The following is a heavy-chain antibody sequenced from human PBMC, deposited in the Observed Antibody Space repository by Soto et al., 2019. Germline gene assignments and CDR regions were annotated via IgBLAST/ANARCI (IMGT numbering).Heavy chain of an antibody. J-gene: IGHJ5*02. V-gene: IGHV4-61*01. CDR3: ARDIVVVPAAINGVDWFDP. CDR2: IYYSGST. D-gene: IGHD2-2*01. CDR1: GGSVSSGSYY. Sequence: SETLSLTCTVSGGSVSSGSYYWSWIRQPPGKGLEWIGYIYYSGSTNYNPSLKSRVTISVDTSKNQFSLKLSSVTAADTAVYYCARDIVVVPAAINGVDWFDPWGQGTLVTVSS.